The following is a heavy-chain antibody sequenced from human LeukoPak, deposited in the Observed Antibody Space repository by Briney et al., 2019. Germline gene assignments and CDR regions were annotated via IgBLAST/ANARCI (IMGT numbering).Heavy chain of an antibody. CDR2: ISGDGRNI. D-gene: IGHD3/OR15-3a*01. CDR1: GFTFSSYW. J-gene: IGHJ5*02. Sequence: GGSLRLSCVASGFTFSSYWMHWVRQDPRKGLVWVSRISGDGRNINYADSVRGRFTISRDNAKNSLYLQMNSLRAEDTAVYYCARDPFSFGRFDPWGQGTLVTVSS. V-gene: IGHV3-74*01. CDR3: ARDPFSFGRFDP.